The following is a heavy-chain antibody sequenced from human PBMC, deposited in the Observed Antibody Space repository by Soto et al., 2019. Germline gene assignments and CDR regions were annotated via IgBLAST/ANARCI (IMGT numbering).Heavy chain of an antibody. Sequence: QITLKESGPPLVKPTQTLTLTCTFSGFSLSTSGVGVGWIRQPPGKALEWLALIYWDDDKRYSPSLKSRLTVTKDTSKNQVVLTMTNMDPVDTATYYCARMKKDYAAAIFDYWGQGTLVTVSS. D-gene: IGHD6-13*01. CDR1: GFSLSTSGVG. CDR3: ARMKKDYAAAIFDY. V-gene: IGHV2-5*02. J-gene: IGHJ4*02. CDR2: IYWDDDK.